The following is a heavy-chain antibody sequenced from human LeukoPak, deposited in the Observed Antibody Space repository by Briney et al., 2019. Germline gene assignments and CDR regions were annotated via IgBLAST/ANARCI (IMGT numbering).Heavy chain of an antibody. D-gene: IGHD3-3*01. J-gene: IGHJ4*02. CDR1: GGSISSGGYS. CDR3: ARGKILEWFRPFDY. V-gene: IGHV4-30-2*01. Sequence: SQTLSLTCAVSGGSISSGGYSWSWIRQPPGKGLEWIGYIYHSGSTYYNPSLKSRVTISVDTSKNQFSLKLSSVTAADTAVYYCARGKILEWFRPFDYWGQGTLVTVSS. CDR2: IYHSGST.